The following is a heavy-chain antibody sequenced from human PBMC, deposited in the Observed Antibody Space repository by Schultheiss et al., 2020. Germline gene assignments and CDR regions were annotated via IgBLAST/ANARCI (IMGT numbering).Heavy chain of an antibody. J-gene: IGHJ3*02. CDR2: IYSGGST. CDR1: GFTVSSNY. D-gene: IGHD3-22*01. CDR3: ARDEAQPIVVVISDAFDI. V-gene: IGHV3-66*01. Sequence: GGSLRLSCAASGFTVSSNYMSWVRQAPGKGLEWVSVIYSGGSTYYADSVRGRFTISRDNSKNTLYLQMNSLRDEDTAVYYCARDEAQPIVVVISDAFDIWGQGTMVTVSS.